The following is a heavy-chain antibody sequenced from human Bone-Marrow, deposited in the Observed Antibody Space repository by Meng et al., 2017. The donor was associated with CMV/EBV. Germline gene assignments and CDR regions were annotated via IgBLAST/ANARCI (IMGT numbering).Heavy chain of an antibody. CDR2: INPSGGST. V-gene: IGHV1-46*01. Sequence: SCNASGYTFTSYYMHWVRQAPGQGLEWMGIINPSGGSTSYAQKFQGRVTMTSDTSTSTVYMELSSLRSEDTAVYYCARDPSGGATLDYWGQGTLVTVSS. J-gene: IGHJ4*02. CDR1: GYTFTSYY. D-gene: IGHD3-10*01. CDR3: ARDPSGGATLDY.